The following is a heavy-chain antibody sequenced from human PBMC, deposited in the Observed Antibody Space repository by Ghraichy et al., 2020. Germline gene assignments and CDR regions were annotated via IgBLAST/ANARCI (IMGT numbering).Heavy chain of an antibody. CDR2: ISYDGSNK. CDR1: GFTFSSYA. CDR3: ERDRPPHVVVPAAPPDY. J-gene: IGHJ4*02. Sequence: GGSLRLSCAASGFTFSSYAMHWVRQAPGKGLEWVAVISYDGSNKYYADSVKGRFTISRDNSKNTLYLQMNSLRAEDTAVYYCERDRPPHVVVPAAPPDYWGQGTLVTVSS. V-gene: IGHV3-30-3*01. D-gene: IGHD2-2*01.